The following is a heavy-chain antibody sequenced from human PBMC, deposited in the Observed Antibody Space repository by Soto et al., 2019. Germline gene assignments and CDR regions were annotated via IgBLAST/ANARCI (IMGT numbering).Heavy chain of an antibody. V-gene: IGHV4-59*01. CDR2: TSSTGNT. D-gene: IGHD3-10*02. CDR1: GASMTRYY. J-gene: IGHJ4*02. Sequence: PPETLSLTCIVSGASMTRYYWSCIRQPPGKGLEWIGSTSSTGNTNYNPSLRSLFSISVDTSKNHFSLMLASVTAADTAIYYCARAFPDDVVRFDYWGQGALVTVSS. CDR3: ARAFPDDVVRFDY.